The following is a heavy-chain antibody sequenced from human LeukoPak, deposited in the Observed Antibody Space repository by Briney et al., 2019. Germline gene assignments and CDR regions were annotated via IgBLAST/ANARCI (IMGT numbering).Heavy chain of an antibody. CDR2: IYPGDSDT. D-gene: IGHD6-13*01. CDR3: ARQNPPYSSSWYVGAHYSMYV. V-gene: IGHV5-51*01. Sequence: GASLKISCKGSGYSFTCYWIGWVRQMPGKGLEWMGIIYPGDSDTRHSPSFQGQVTISADKSISTAYLQWSSVKASDTAMYYCARQNPPYSSSWYVGAHYSMYVWGQRTTVSVSS. J-gene: IGHJ6*02. CDR1: GYSFTCYW.